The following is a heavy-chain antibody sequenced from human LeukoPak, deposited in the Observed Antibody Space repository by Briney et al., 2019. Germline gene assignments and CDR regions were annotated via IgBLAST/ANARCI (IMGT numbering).Heavy chain of an antibody. CDR2: IFTSGNS. J-gene: IGHJ4*02. D-gene: IGHD4-17*01. CDR3: ARGSAYGDYVDY. V-gene: IGHV4-4*07. Sequence: SETLSLTCTVSGDSISGNHYWNWIRQPAGKGLEWIGRIFTSGNSNYNPSLTSRVTISLDTSKNQFSLKLSSVTAADTAVYYCARGSAYGDYVDYWGQGTLVTVSS. CDR1: GDSISGNHY.